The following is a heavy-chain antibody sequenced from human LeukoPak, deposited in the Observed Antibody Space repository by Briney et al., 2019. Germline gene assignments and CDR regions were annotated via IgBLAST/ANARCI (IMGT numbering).Heavy chain of an antibody. CDR2: ISSSSSAL. Sequence: GGSLRLSCAASGFTFSSYSMNWVHQSPGKGLEWISYISSSSSALYYGDSVKGRFTISRDSATNSVSLQMDSLRPEDTAVYYCARGRGTSVYFDFWGQGTLVTVSS. CDR3: ARGRGTSVYFDF. V-gene: IGHV3-48*01. J-gene: IGHJ4*02. D-gene: IGHD3-16*01. CDR1: GFTFSSYS.